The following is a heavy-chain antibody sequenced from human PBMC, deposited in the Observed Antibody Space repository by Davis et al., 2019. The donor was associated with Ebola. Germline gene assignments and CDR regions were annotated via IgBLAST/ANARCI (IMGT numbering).Heavy chain of an antibody. CDR2: IVVGSGNT. J-gene: IGHJ6*03. CDR1: GFTFTSSA. Sequence: SVKVSCKASGFTFTSSAVQWVRQARGQRLEWIGWIVVGSGNTNYAQKFQERVTITRDMSTSTAYMELSSLRSEDTAVHYCAAASTMVREYYRDVWGKGTTVTVSS. CDR3: AAASTMVREYYRDV. D-gene: IGHD3-10*01. V-gene: IGHV1-58*01.